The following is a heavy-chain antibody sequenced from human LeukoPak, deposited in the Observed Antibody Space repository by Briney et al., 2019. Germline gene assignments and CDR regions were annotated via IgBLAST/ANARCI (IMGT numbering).Heavy chain of an antibody. Sequence: GGSLRLSCVASGFTFSSYAMHWVRQAPGKGLEWVALISYDGSNKYYADSVKGRFTISRDNSKNTQYLQMNSLRAEDTAVYYCARGGVYSSGSYYLYYFDYWGQGTLVTVSS. CDR2: ISYDGSNK. CDR3: ARGGVYSSGSYYLYYFDY. V-gene: IGHV3-30-3*01. D-gene: IGHD6-19*01. J-gene: IGHJ4*02. CDR1: GFTFSSYA.